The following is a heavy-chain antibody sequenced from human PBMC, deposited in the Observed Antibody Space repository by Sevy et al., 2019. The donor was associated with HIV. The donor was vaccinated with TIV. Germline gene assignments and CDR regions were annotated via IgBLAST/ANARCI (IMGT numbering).Heavy chain of an antibody. V-gene: IGHV1-2*06. CDR3: ARLRGYCSGGSCDP. CDR1: GYTFTGYY. CDR2: INPNSGGT. Sequence: ASVKGSCKASGYTFTGYYMHWVRQAPGQELEWMGRINPNSGGTNYAQKFQGRVTMTRDTSSSTAYMELSRLRSDDTAVYYCARLRGYCSGGSCDPWGQGTLVTVSS. D-gene: IGHD2-15*01. J-gene: IGHJ5*02.